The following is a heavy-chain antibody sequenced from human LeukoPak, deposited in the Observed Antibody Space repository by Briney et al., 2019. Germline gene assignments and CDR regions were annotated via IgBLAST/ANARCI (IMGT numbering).Heavy chain of an antibody. CDR1: GFTFTSSA. Sequence: ASVKVSCKASGFTFTSSAMQWVRQARGQRLEWIGWIVVGRGNTDYAQKFQERVTITRDMSTSTVYMEVSSLRSEDTAVYYCATDQSGGYFNDAFDIWGQGTMVTVSS. D-gene: IGHD2-15*01. J-gene: IGHJ3*02. V-gene: IGHV1-58*02. CDR3: ATDQSGGYFNDAFDI. CDR2: IVVGRGNT.